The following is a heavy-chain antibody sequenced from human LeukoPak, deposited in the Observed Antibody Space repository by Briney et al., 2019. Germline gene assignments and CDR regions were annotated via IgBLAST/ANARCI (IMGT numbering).Heavy chain of an antibody. CDR2: ISSSSSYI. V-gene: IGHV3-21*01. CDR1: GFTFSSYS. D-gene: IGHD2-15*01. CDR3: ARERSGGSFIYYYYGMDV. J-gene: IGHJ6*02. Sequence: PGGSLRLSCAASGFTFSSYSMNWVRQAPGKGLEWVSSISSSSSYIYYADSVKGRFTISRDNAKNSLYLQMNSLRAEDTAVYYCARERSGGSFIYYYYGMDVWGQGTTVTVSS.